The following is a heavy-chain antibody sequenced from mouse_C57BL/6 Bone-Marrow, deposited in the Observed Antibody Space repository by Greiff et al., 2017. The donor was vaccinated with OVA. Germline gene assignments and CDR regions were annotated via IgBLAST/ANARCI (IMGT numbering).Heavy chain of an antibody. V-gene: IGHV1-18*01. J-gene: IGHJ2*01. D-gene: IGHD1-1*01. CDR2: INPNNGGT. Sequence: EVQLQQSGPELVKPGASVKIPCKASGYTFTDYNMDWVKPSHGKRLEWIGDINPNNGGTIYNQKFKGKATLTVDKSSSTAYMELRSLTSEDTAVYYCARSLYYYGSKDYWGQGTTLTVSS. CDR1: GYTFTDYN. CDR3: ARSLYYYGSKDY.